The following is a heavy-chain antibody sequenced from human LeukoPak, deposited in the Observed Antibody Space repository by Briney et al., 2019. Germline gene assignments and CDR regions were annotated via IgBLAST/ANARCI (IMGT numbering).Heavy chain of an antibody. V-gene: IGHV4-4*07. CDR1: GGSISSYY. CDR2: IYSSGST. J-gene: IGHJ5*02. CDR3: ARDRGFYDTSGYYSNWFDP. Sequence: SETLSLTCTVSGGSISSYYWSWIRRPAGKGLEWIGRIYSSGSTTSNPSLTSRVTMSVDTSKSQVSLKLSSVTAADTAVYDCARDRGFYDTSGYYSNWFDPWGQGTLVTVSS. D-gene: IGHD3-22*01.